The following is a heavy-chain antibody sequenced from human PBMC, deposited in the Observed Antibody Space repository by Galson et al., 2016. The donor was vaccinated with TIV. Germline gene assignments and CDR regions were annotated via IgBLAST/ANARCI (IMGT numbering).Heavy chain of an antibody. CDR2: INPNSGGT. Sequence: SVKVSCKASGYSFTDYYIHWVRQAPGQGLEWMGWINPNSGGTFYAQRFQDWVTMTRDTSIYTTYMDLSRLRPNDTAVYYCARGKSDSRGLDPWGQGTLVTVSS. D-gene: IGHD2-21*02. J-gene: IGHJ5*02. V-gene: IGHV1-2*04. CDR3: ARGKSDSRGLDP. CDR1: GYSFTDYY.